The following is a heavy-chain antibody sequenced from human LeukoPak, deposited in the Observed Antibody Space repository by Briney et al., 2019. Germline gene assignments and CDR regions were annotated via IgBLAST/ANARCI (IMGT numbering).Heavy chain of an antibody. J-gene: IGHJ3*02. Sequence: PGGSLRLSCAASKLTFSTYWMHWVRQAPGKGLMWVSRIISDGSTTSYADSVKGRFTVSRDNAKNTLYLQMNSLRAEDTAVYYCAREDVDIAVAASGAFDIWGQGTTVTVSS. CDR3: AREDVDIAVAASGAFDI. CDR2: IISDGSTT. CDR1: KLTFSTYW. V-gene: IGHV3-74*01. D-gene: IGHD6-19*01.